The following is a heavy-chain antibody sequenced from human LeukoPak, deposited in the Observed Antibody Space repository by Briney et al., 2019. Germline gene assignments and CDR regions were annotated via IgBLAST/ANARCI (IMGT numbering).Heavy chain of an antibody. CDR1: GGSMIAYY. CDR2: FYARGNT. Sequence: SETLSLTCTVSGGSMIAYYWNWLRQPAGKGLEWIGRFYARGNTNYNPSLKSRVTMSVDTSKNQLSLKLTSVTAADTAVYYCARELITKADAFDIWGQGTMVTVSS. V-gene: IGHV4-4*07. J-gene: IGHJ3*02. D-gene: IGHD1-20*01. CDR3: ARELITKADAFDI.